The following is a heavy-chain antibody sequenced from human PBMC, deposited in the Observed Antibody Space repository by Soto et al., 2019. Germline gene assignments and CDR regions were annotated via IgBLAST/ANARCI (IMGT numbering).Heavy chain of an antibody. D-gene: IGHD3-22*01. V-gene: IGHV4-34*01. CDR3: ARQGLKYYYDSSGYYLADAFDI. CDR2: INHSGST. CDR1: GGSFSGYY. Sequence: SETLSLTCAVYGGSFSGYYWNWIRQPPGKGLEWIGEINHSGSTNYNLSLKSRVTISVDTSKNQFSLKLSSVTAADTAVYYCARQGLKYYYDSSGYYLADAFDIWGQGTMVTVSS. J-gene: IGHJ3*02.